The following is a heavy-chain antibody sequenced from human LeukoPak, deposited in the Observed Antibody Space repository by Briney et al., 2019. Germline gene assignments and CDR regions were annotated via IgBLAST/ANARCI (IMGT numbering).Heavy chain of an antibody. Sequence: ASVKLSCKTSGYTFTDYFIQWVRHAPGQGLEWMGWFNPNKSGTDYAQKFQGRVTMTSDTSISTTYMYLNRLRSNDTAVYFCARDYELGTAGTAYEYFDNWGQGTLVTVSS. CDR1: GYTFTDYF. J-gene: IGHJ4*02. V-gene: IGHV1-2*02. D-gene: IGHD1-1*01. CDR2: FNPNKSGT. CDR3: ARDYELGTAGTAYEYFDN.